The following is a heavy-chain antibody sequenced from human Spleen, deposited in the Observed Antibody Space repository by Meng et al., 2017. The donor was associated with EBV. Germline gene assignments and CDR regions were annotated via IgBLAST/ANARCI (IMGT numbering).Heavy chain of an antibody. CDR1: GYFFSAYY. CDR2: INPANGYT. J-gene: IGHJ5*02. D-gene: IGHD1-26*01. Sequence: QIQLVQSWAEVKKPGASVKVSCKASGYFFSAYYIHWMRQAPGQGLEWMGRINPANGYTNYAQKFRRRVTMTRDTSSSTAYMELSSLRFDDTAVFYCATLGAVGYSGSHNWFDPWGQGTLVTVSS. CDR3: ATLGAVGYSGSHNWFDP. V-gene: IGHV1-2*06.